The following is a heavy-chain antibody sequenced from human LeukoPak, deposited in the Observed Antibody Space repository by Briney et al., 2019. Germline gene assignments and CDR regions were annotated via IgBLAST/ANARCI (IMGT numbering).Heavy chain of an antibody. CDR2: IRYDGSNK. D-gene: IGHD3-9*01. J-gene: IGHJ4*02. V-gene: IGHV3-30*02. CDR1: GFSFDDYA. CDR3: AKDLALVIID. Sequence: GGSLRLSCAASGFSFDDYAMHWVRQAPGKGLEWVAFIRYDGSNKYYADSVKGRFTISRDNSKNTLYLQMNSLRAVDTAVYYCAKDLALVIIDWGQGTLVTVSS.